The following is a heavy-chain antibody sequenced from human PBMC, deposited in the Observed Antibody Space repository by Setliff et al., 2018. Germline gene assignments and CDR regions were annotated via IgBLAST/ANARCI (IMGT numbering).Heavy chain of an antibody. CDR1: GYSFINYG. J-gene: IGHJ4*02. D-gene: IGHD3-3*01. CDR3: ARVPRLEWLLPTFDS. Sequence: PEASVKVSCKTSGYSFINYGLSWMRQAPGQGLEWVGWISGYNGNTDYAQNLQGRVTMTIDTSTSTAYMELRSLRSDDTAVYYCARVPRLEWLLPTFDSWGQGTLVTVSS. CDR2: ISGYNGNT. V-gene: IGHV1-18*01.